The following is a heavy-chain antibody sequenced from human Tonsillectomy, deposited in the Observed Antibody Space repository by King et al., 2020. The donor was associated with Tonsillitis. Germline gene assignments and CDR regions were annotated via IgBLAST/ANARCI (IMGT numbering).Heavy chain of an antibody. Sequence: VQLVESGGGLVKPGGSLRLSCAASGFTFSNAWMSWVRQAPGKGLEWVGRIKSKTDGGTTDYAAPVKGRFTISRDDSKNTLYLQMNSLKTEDTAVYYCTTGEQQKYSYGYDAFDIWGQGTMVTVSS. J-gene: IGHJ3*02. V-gene: IGHV3-15*01. D-gene: IGHD5-18*01. CDR2: IKSKTDGGTT. CDR3: TTGEQQKYSYGYDAFDI. CDR1: GFTFSNAW.